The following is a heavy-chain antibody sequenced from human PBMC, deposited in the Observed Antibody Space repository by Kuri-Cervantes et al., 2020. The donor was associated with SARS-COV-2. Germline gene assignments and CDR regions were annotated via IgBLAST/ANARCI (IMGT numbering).Heavy chain of an antibody. D-gene: IGHD3-22*01. J-gene: IGHJ4*02. CDR3: ARDGGGYYDSSGYYGQLGFDY. V-gene: IGHV3-9*01. CDR2: ISWNSSTI. Sequence: GGSLRLSCAASGFTFDDYAMHWVRQAPGKGLEWVSGISWNSSTIYYADSVKGRFTISRDNAKNSLYLQMNSLRDEDTAVYYCARDGGGYYDSSGYYGQLGFDYWGQGTLVTVSS. CDR1: GFTFDDYA.